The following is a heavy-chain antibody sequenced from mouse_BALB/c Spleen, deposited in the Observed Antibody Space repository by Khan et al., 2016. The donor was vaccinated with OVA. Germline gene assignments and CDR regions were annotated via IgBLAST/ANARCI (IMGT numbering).Heavy chain of an antibody. CDR1: GFSLITYG. Sequence: QVQLKESGPGLVQPSQNLSITCTVSGFSLITYGVHWVRQSPGKGLEWLGVIWSGGTTDYNEAFISRLSISNDNSKSQDFLNMYSLQSDDTAMYYCPRNTYRYVFTYWGPGTLVTVSS. V-gene: IGHV2-4-1*01. D-gene: IGHD2-12*01. CDR3: PRNTYRYVFTY. J-gene: IGHJ3*01. CDR2: IWSGGTT.